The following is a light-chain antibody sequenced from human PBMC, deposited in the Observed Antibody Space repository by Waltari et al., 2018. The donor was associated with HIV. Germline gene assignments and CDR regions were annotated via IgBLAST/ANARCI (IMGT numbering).Light chain of an antibody. J-gene: IGKJ5*01. V-gene: IGKV3-15*01. Sequence: EIVMTPSPATLSVSPGARATLSCRASQSVSSNLAWYQQIPGQPPRLLIYDASTRATGSPARFSGSGSGTEFTLTISSLQSEDFAIYYCQHYNDWPITFGQGTRLEIK. CDR1: QSVSSN. CDR3: QHYNDWPIT. CDR2: DAS.